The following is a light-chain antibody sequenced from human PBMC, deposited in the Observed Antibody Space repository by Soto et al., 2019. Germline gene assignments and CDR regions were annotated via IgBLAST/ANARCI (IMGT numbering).Light chain of an antibody. J-gene: IGKJ1*01. CDR1: QSITNNY. V-gene: IGKV3-20*01. CDR2: GAS. CDR3: QKYGSSPRT. Sequence: EIVLTQSPGTLSLSPVVRAPLSCRASQSITNNYLAWYRQKPGQAPSLLIYGASSRATGIPDRFSGSGSGTDFTLTISSLEPEDFAVYYCQKYGSSPRTFGQGTKVDI.